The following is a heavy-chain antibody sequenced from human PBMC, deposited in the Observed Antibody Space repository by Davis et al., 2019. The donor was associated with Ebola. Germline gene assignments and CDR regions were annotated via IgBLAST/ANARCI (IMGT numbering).Heavy chain of an antibody. V-gene: IGHV4-34*01. CDR1: GFTVSSNY. Sequence: ESLKISCAASGFTVSSNYMSWVRQPPGKGLEWIGEINHSGSTNYNPSLKSRVTISVDTSKNQFSLKLSSVTAADTAVYYCARGDDFWSGYFTPFDYWGQGTLVTVSS. J-gene: IGHJ4*02. CDR3: ARGDDFWSGYFTPFDY. D-gene: IGHD3-3*01. CDR2: INHSGST.